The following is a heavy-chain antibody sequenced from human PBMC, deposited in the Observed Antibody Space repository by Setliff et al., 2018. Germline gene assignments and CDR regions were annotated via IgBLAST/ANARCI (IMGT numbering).Heavy chain of an antibody. J-gene: IGHJ4*02. D-gene: IGHD4-17*01. CDR1: GFTFRSYW. CDR2: IKKDGSIK. Sequence: LRLSCAASGFTFRSYWMSWVRQAPGKGLEWVANIKKDGSIKYYLDSVRGRFTISRDNAENSLTLQMNSLRVEDTAVYYCSRDLQGSGDYVVDYWGQGTLVTVS. CDR3: SRDLQGSGDYVVDY. V-gene: IGHV3-7*01.